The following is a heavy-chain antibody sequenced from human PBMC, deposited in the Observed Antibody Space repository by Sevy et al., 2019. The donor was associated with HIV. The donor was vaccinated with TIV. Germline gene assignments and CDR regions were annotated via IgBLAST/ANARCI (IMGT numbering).Heavy chain of an antibody. CDR2: IYYSGST. D-gene: IGHD5-18*01. J-gene: IGHJ4*02. V-gene: IGHV4-39*01. CDR3: ARGGGKQLWFELDY. CDR1: GGSISSSSYY. Sequence: SETLSLTCTVSGGSISSSSYYWGWIRQPPGKGLEWIGSIYYSGSTYYNPSLKSRVTISVDTSKNQLSLKLSSVTAADTAVYYCARGGGKQLWFELDYWGQGTLVTVSS.